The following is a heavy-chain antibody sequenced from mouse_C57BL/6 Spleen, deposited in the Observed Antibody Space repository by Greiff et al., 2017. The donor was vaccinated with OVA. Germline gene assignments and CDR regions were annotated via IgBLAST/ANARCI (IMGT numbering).Heavy chain of an antibody. CDR2: IDPSDSYT. Sequence: QVQLQQPGAELVMPGASVKLSCKASGYTFTSYWMHWVKQRPGQGLELIGSIDPSDSYTKYNQKFKGKSTLTVDKSSSTAYMQRSSLTSEDSAVYYCARPYGNYVRYFDVWGTGTTVTVSS. D-gene: IGHD2-1*01. CDR3: ARPYGNYVRYFDV. CDR1: GYTFTSYW. V-gene: IGHV1-69*01. J-gene: IGHJ1*03.